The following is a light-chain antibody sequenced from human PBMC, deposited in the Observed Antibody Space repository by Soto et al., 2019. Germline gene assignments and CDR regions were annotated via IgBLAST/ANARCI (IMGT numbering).Light chain of an antibody. V-gene: IGKV3-15*01. CDR3: QQYTNWPPNT. CDR1: QSVSNY. J-gene: IGKJ5*01. Sequence: EIVLTQSPATLSLSPGERATLSCRASQSVSNYLAWYQQRPGQAPRLLIYGASTRATGVPARFSGRGSGTEFTLTISSLQSEDFAVYYCQQYTNWPPNTFGQGTRLEI. CDR2: GAS.